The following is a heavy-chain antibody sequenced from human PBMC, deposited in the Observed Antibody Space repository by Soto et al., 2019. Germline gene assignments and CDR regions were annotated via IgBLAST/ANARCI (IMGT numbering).Heavy chain of an antibody. J-gene: IGHJ4*02. CDR1: GFTFSNAW. V-gene: IGHV3-15*01. CDR2: IKSKTDGETT. CDR3: ATVSRCSGIACKHAIDY. D-gene: IGHD2-15*01. Sequence: EVQLVESGGDFVKPGGSLRLCCAASGFTFSNAWMYWVRQAPGKGLEWVGRIKSKTDGETTDFAAPVKGRFTISRDDSKNTLFLQMNSLKTEATAVYYCATVSRCSGIACKHAIDYWGQGTLVTVSS.